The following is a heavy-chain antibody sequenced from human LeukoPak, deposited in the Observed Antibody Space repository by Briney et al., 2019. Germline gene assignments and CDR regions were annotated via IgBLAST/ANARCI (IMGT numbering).Heavy chain of an antibody. CDR3: ARDMPYSSGLNDAFDI. CDR1: GGSISSSSYY. V-gene: IGHV4-39*07. D-gene: IGHD6-25*01. CDR2: IYYSGST. J-gene: IGHJ3*02. Sequence: SETLSLTCTVSGGSISSSSYYWGWIRQPPVKGLEWIGSIYYSGSTYYNPSLKSRVTISVDTSKNQFSLKMSSVTAADTAVYYCARDMPYSSGLNDAFDIWGQGTMVTVSS.